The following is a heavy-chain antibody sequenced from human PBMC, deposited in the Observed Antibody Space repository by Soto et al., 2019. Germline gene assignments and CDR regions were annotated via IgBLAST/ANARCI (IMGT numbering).Heavy chain of an antibody. CDR1: GFTVSSNY. D-gene: IGHD6-13*01. V-gene: IGHV3-53*01. CDR3: ARVSSGIAGS. Sequence: GGSLSLSCAASGFTVSSNYMSWVRQAPGKGLEWVSVIYSGGSTYYADSVKGRFTISRDNSKNTLYPQMNSLRAEDTAVYYCARVSSGIAGSWGQGTLVTVSS. CDR2: IYSGGST. J-gene: IGHJ5*02.